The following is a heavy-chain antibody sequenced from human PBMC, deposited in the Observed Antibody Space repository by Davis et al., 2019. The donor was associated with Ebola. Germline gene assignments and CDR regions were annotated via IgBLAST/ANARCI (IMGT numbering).Heavy chain of an antibody. CDR3: ARVGGGYSSSSGVYYYYGMDV. J-gene: IGHJ6*02. Sequence: TPSLTCAVYGGSFSGYYSTWVRPPPGKGLEWVGEIKDSGSTKYNPSLKSRVNISLDTSKKQFSLKLSPVTAADTAVYYCARVGGGYSSSSGVYYYYGMDVWGQGTTVTVSS. CDR2: IKDSGST. D-gene: IGHD6-6*01. V-gene: IGHV4-34*01. CDR1: GGSFSGYY.